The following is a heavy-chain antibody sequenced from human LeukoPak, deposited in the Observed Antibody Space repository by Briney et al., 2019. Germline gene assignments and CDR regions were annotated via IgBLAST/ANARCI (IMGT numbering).Heavy chain of an antibody. V-gene: IGHV3-23*01. J-gene: IGHJ4*02. CDR1: GFMFSSYA. CDR3: AKDSISRYYYDSSGYSDY. Sequence: PGRSLRLSCAASGFMFSSYAMSWVRQAPGKGLEWVSGISGSDGSTYYADSVKGRFTISRDNSKNTLYLQMDSLRAEDTAVYYCAKDSISRYYYDSSGYSDYWGQGNLVTVSS. CDR2: ISGSDGST. D-gene: IGHD3-22*01.